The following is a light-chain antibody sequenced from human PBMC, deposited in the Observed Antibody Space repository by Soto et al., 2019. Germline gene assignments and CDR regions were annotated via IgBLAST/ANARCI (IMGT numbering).Light chain of an antibody. J-gene: IGKJ5*01. CDR3: QQANSFPIP. CDR1: ESVNSW. CDR2: KAS. Sequence: DIQVTQSPYTLSASIGDRVTITCQASESVNSWLAWYQQKPGKAPKLLIYKASTLKSGVPSRFSGSGSGTEFTLTISSLQPEDFATYYCQQANSFPIPFGQGTRLAIK. V-gene: IGKV1-5*03.